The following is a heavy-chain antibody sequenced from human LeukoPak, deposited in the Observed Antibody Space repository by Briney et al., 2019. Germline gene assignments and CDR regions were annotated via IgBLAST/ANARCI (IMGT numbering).Heavy chain of an antibody. CDR3: ARGMSSGWYSNFDY. V-gene: IGHV4-59*01. D-gene: IGHD6-19*01. CDR2: IYYSGST. CDR1: GGSMTNYY. J-gene: IGHJ4*02. Sequence: PSETLSLICTVSGGSMTNYYWSWIRQPPGKGLEWIGYIYYSGSTNYNPSLKSRVTISVDTSDNQLSLKLSSVTAADTAVYYCARGMSSGWYSNFDYWGQGSLVAVSP.